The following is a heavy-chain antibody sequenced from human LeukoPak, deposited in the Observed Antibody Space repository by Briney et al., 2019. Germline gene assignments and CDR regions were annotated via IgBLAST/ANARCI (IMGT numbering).Heavy chain of an antibody. Sequence: GGSLRLSCAASGFTVSSNYMNWVRQAPGKGLEWVSVIYSGGSTYYADSVKGRYTISRDNSKNTLYLQMNSLRAEDTAVYYCATRRHVYYWGQGTLVTVSS. CDR1: GFTVSSNY. J-gene: IGHJ4*02. D-gene: IGHD3-10*01. CDR3: ATRRHVYY. V-gene: IGHV3-66*01. CDR2: IYSGGST.